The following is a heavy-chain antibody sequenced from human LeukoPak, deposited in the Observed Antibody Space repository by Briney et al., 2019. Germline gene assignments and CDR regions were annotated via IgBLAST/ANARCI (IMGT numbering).Heavy chain of an antibody. Sequence: ASVKVSCKTSGYTFTSYYMHWVRQAPGQGLEWMGIINPSGGSTSYAQKFQGRVTMTRDTSTSTVYMELSSLRSEDTAVYYCASSIAAAGTGFDYWGQGTLVTVSS. CDR1: GYTFTSYY. V-gene: IGHV1-46*03. D-gene: IGHD6-13*01. CDR3: ASSIAAAGTGFDY. CDR2: INPSGGST. J-gene: IGHJ4*02.